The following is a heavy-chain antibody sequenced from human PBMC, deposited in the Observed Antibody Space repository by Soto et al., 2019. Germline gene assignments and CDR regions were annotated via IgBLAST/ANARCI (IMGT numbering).Heavy chain of an antibody. V-gene: IGHV1-2*04. Sequence: GASVKVSCKASGYTFTGYYMHWVRQAPGQGLEWMGWINPNSGGTNYAQKFQGWVTMTTDTSTSTAYMELSSLRSEDTAVYYCARYHVGLRYFDWLSRVRKDVCGQGTTVTVSS. CDR3: ARYHVGLRYFDWLSRVRKDV. D-gene: IGHD3-9*01. CDR2: INPNSGGT. J-gene: IGHJ6*02. CDR1: GYTFTGYY.